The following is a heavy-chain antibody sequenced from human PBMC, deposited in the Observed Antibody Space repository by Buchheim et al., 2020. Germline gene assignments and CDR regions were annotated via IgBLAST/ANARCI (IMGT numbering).Heavy chain of an antibody. CDR3: AREKWTMLTTVTTGGPVDY. CDR2: ISYDGSNK. CDR1: GFTFSSYA. V-gene: IGHV3-30*04. J-gene: IGHJ4*02. Sequence: QVQLVESGGGVVQPGRSLRLSCAASGFTFSSYAMHWVRQAPGKGLEWVAVISYDGSNKYYADSVKGRFTISRDNSKNTLYLQMNSLRAEDTAVYYCAREKWTMLTTVTTGGPVDYWGQGTL. D-gene: IGHD4-17*01.